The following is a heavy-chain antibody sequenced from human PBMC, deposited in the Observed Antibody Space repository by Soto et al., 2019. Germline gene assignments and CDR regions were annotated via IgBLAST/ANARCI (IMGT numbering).Heavy chain of an antibody. D-gene: IGHD3-10*01. CDR2: TIPAPGKT. CDR3: ARGPFRTSAMDV. Sequence: SVKVSCRASGDNFKKNVFTWVRQAPGQGLEWMGGTIPAPGKTHYMEKFQGRVTITVDDATRTVYMEVRDMTSEDTAIYYCARGPFRTSAMDVWGQGTTVTVSS. J-gene: IGHJ6*02. CDR1: GDNFKKNV. V-gene: IGHV1-69*10.